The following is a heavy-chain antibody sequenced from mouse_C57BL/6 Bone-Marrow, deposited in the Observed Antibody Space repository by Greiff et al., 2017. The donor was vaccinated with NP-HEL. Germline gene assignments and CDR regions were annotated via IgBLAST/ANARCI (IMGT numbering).Heavy chain of an antibody. D-gene: IGHD3-2*02. CDR3: AGDRTRYVPFDY. Sequence: VQLQQPGAELVMPGASVKLSCKASGYTFTSSWMHWVKQRPGQGLEWIGEIDPSDSYTNYNQKFKGKSTLTVDKSSSTAYLQLSSLTSEDSAVYSWAGDRTRYVPFDYWGRGTTLTVSA. CDR1: GYTFTSSW. J-gene: IGHJ2*01. V-gene: IGHV1-69*01. CDR2: IDPSDSYT.